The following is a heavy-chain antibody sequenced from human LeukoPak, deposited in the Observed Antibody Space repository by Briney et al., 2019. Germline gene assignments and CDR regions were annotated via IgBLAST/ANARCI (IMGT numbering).Heavy chain of an antibody. J-gene: IGHJ1*01. Sequence: PGGSLRLSCAASGFTFSSYAMSWVRQAPGKGLEWVSAISGSGGSTYYADSVKGRFTISRDNSKNTLYLQMNSLRAEDTAVYYCAKEGQQLAASWVESAEYFQHWGQGTLVTVSS. CDR2: ISGSGGST. D-gene: IGHD6-13*01. V-gene: IGHV3-23*01. CDR3: AKEGQQLAASWVESAEYFQH. CDR1: GFTFSSYA.